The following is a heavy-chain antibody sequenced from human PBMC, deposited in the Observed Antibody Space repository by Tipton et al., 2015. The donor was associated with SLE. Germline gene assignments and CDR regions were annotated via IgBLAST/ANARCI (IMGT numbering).Heavy chain of an antibody. J-gene: IGHJ6*03. CDR1: GGSISSSY. Sequence: TLSLTCTGSGGSISSSYWSWIRQPPGKGLEWIGCIYFSGSTNYNPSLRSRVTMSVDPSNSQFSLKLSSVTAADTAVYYCARDGGAGADSDFYYLDVWGKGTTVTVSS. CDR2: IYFSGST. D-gene: IGHD6-13*01. V-gene: IGHV4-59*01. CDR3: ARDGGAGADSDFYYLDV.